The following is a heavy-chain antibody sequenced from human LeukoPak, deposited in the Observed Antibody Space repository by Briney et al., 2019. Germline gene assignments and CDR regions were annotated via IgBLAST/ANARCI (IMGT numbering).Heavy chain of an antibody. V-gene: IGHV4-34*01. D-gene: IGHD3-3*01. CDR2: IYYSGST. CDR3: ARAAYYDFWSGYYSFDY. J-gene: IGHJ4*02. CDR1: GGSFSGYY. Sequence: SETLSLTCAVYGGSFSGYYWSWIRQPPGKGLEWIGSIYYSGSTYYNPSLKSRVTISVDTSKNQFSLKLSSVTAADTAVYYCARAAYYDFWSGYYSFDYWGQGTLVTVSS.